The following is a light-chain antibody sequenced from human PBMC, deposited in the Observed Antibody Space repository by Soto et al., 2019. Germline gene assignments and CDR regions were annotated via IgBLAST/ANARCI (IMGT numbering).Light chain of an antibody. CDR1: QSVSSN. Sequence: EIVMTQSPATLSVSPGERATLSCRASQSVSSNLAWYQQKPGQAPRLLIYGASTRATGIPARFSGSGSGTEFTLTISSLQSEDFAVYYCQQYTRFGVGTKVEIK. CDR3: QQYTR. J-gene: IGKJ4*01. CDR2: GAS. V-gene: IGKV3-15*01.